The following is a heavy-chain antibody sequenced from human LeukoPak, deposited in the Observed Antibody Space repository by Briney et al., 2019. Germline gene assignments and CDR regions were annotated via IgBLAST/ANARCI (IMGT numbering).Heavy chain of an antibody. CDR2: ISSSSSYI. V-gene: IGHV3-21*01. J-gene: IGHJ4*02. CDR3: ARVGTRGVAKGYYFDY. CDR1: GFTFSSYS. D-gene: IGHD3-10*01. Sequence: PGRSLRLSCAASGFTFSSYSMNWVRQAPGKGLEWVSSISSSSSYIYYADSVKGRFTISRDNAKNSLYLQMNSLRAEDTAVYYCARVGTRGVAKGYYFDYWGQGTLVTVSS.